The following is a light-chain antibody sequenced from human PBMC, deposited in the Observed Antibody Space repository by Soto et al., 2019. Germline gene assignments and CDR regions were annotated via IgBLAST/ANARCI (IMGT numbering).Light chain of an antibody. Sequence: QSALTQPDSVSGSPGQSITISCTGTSSDIGDYDYVSWYQHLRGKAPKLLIFDVTHRPSGVSDRFSGSKSGNTASLTISGVRPEDEADYYCCSYTDIALDVVFGGGTKVTVL. J-gene: IGLJ2*01. CDR3: CSYTDIALDVV. CDR2: DVT. V-gene: IGLV2-14*01. CDR1: SSDIGDYDY.